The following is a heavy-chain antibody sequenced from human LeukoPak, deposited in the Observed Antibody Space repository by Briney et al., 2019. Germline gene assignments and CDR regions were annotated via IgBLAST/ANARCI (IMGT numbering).Heavy chain of an antibody. D-gene: IGHD5-12*01. J-gene: IGHJ6*03. CDR1: GYTFTGYY. Sequence: GASVKVSCKASGYTFTGYYMHWVRQAPGQGLEWMGWINPNSGGTNYAQKLQGRVTMTTDTSTSTAYMELRSLRSDDTAVYYCARGGDIVATGGIYYMDVWGKGTTVTVSS. V-gene: IGHV1-2*02. CDR2: INPNSGGT. CDR3: ARGGDIVATGGIYYMDV.